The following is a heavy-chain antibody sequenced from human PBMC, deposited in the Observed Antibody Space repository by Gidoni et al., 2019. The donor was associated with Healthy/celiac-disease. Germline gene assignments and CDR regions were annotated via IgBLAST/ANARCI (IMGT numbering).Heavy chain of an antibody. Sequence: QLQLQESGPGLVKPSETLSLTCTVSGGSISSSSYYWGWIRQPPGKGLEWIGSIYYGGSTYYNPSRKGRVTIAVDTSKNQFSLRLLSVTAADTAVYYCARQTDYSGVDYWGQGTLVTVSS. CDR2: IYYGGST. CDR1: GGSISSSSYY. V-gene: IGHV4-39*01. J-gene: IGHJ4*02. D-gene: IGHD2-15*01. CDR3: ARQTDYSGVDY.